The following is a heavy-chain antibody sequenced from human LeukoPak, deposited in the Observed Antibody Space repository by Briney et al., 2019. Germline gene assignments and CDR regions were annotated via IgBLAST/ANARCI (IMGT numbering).Heavy chain of an antibody. CDR1: GYTFTGYY. V-gene: IGHV1-2*02. CDR2: INPNSGGT. J-gene: IGHJ4*02. D-gene: IGHD6-19*01. Sequence: ASVKVSCKASGYTFTGYYMHWVRQAPGQGLEWMGWINPNSGGTNYAQTFQGRVTMTRDTSISTAYMELSRLRSDDTAVYYCARGGSGWTNYDYWGQGTLVTVSS. CDR3: ARGGSGWTNYDY.